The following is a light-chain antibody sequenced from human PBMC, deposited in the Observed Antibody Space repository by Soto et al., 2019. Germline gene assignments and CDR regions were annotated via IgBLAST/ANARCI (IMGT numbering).Light chain of an antibody. J-gene: IGKJ5*01. V-gene: IGKV3-15*01. CDR3: QQANSFPIT. CDR2: GAS. Sequence: EIVMTQSPATLSVSPGERAPLSCRASQSVSSNLAWYQQKPGQAPRLLIYGASTRATGIPARFSGSGYGTDFTLTISSLQPEDFATYYCQQANSFPITFGQGTRLEIK. CDR1: QSVSSN.